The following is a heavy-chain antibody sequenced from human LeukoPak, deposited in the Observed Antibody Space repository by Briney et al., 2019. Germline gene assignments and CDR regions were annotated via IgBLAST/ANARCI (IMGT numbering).Heavy chain of an antibody. CDR1: SGSIGSYY. CDR2: IYYSGST. J-gene: IGHJ5*02. D-gene: IGHD3-22*01. CDR3: ARSRITMIGQGWFDP. Sequence: SETLSLTRTVSSGSIGSYYWSWIRQPPGKGLEWIGYIYYSGSTNYNPSLKSRVTISVDTSKNQFSLKLSSVTAADTAVYYCARSRITMIGQGWFDPWGQGTLVTVSS. V-gene: IGHV4-59*01.